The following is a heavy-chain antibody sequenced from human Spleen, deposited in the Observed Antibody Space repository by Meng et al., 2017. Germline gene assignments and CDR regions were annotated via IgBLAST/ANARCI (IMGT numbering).Heavy chain of an antibody. CDR1: GFTFSSYA. CDR3: AKGNPDYFDY. J-gene: IGHJ4*02. D-gene: IGHD1-14*01. CDR2: ISGSGGSP. V-gene: IGHV3-23*01. Sequence: GESLKISCAASGFTFSSYAMSWVRQTSGKGLEWVSLISGSGGSPYYPASVKGRFTMSRDNSKNTLYLQMNSLRAEDTAVYYCAKGNPDYFDYWGQGTLVTVSS.